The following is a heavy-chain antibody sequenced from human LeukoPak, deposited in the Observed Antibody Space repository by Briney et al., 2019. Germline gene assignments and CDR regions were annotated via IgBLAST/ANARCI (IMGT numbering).Heavy chain of an antibody. D-gene: IGHD5-12*01. V-gene: IGHV3-23*01. Sequence: GGSLRLSCAASGFTFSSYAMSWVRQAPGKGLEWVSAISGSGDNTYYADSVKGRFTISRDNAKNSLYLQMNSLRDEDTAVYYCAREVRWLRFVFDHWGQGIPVTVSS. CDR2: ISGSGDNT. CDR1: GFTFSSYA. CDR3: AREVRWLRFVFDH. J-gene: IGHJ4*02.